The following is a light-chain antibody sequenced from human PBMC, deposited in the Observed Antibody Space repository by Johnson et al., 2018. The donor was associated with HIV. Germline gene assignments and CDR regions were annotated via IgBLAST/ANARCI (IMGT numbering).Light chain of an antibody. CDR2: ENN. Sequence: QSVLTQPPSVSAAPGQKVTISCSGSSSNIVNNYVSWYQQLPGTAPKLLIYENNKRPSGIPDRFSGSKSGTSATLGITGLQTGDEADYYCGTWDSSLSAGVFGTGAKVTVL. J-gene: IGLJ1*01. CDR1: SSNIVNNY. V-gene: IGLV1-51*02. CDR3: GTWDSSLSAGV.